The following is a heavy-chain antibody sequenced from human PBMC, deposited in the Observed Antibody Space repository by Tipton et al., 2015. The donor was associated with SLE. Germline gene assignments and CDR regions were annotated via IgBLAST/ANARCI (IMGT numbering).Heavy chain of an antibody. CDR1: GGSISSGSYY. CDR3: ARRPMGLAAFDI. V-gene: IGHV4-61*09. CDR2: IYTSGST. J-gene: IGHJ3*02. D-gene: IGHD3-16*01. Sequence: TLSLTCTVSGGSISSGSYYWSWIRQPAGKGLEWIGHIYTSGSTNYNPSLKSRVTISVDTSKNQFSLKLNSVTAADTAVYYCARRPMGLAAFDIWGQGTVVTISS.